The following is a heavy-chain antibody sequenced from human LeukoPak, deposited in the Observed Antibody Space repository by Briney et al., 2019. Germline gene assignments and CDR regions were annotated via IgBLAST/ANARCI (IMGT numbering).Heavy chain of an antibody. J-gene: IGHJ4*02. V-gene: IGHV1-18*01. D-gene: IGHD5-12*01. Sequence: ASVKVSCKASGYTFNRYGISWVRQAPGQGLEWMGWISGYSGNTNYAQKFQGRVTMSTDTSTTTGYMEVRSLRSDDTAVYYCARSTESGGRELDSWGQGTLVTVSS. CDR3: ARSTESGGRELDS. CDR2: ISGYSGNT. CDR1: GYTFNRYG.